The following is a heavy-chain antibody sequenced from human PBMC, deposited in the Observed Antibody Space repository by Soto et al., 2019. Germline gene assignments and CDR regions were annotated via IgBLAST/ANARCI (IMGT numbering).Heavy chain of an antibody. Sequence: ASVKVSCKASGYTFTSYAMHWVRQAPGQRLEWMGWINAGNGNTNYAQKLQGRVTMTTDTSTSTAYMELRSLRSDDTAVYYCARDNGEYYGSGSYYNDAFDIWGQGTMVTVSS. CDR3: ARDNGEYYGSGSYYNDAFDI. J-gene: IGHJ3*02. D-gene: IGHD3-10*01. V-gene: IGHV1-3*01. CDR1: GYTFTSYA. CDR2: INAGNGNT.